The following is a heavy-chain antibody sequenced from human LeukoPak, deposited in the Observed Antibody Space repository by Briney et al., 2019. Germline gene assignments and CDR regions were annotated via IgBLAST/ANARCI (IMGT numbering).Heavy chain of an antibody. CDR3: VRDGYYGSGSPGWFGP. V-gene: IGHV4-34*12. CDR2: VFHRGTT. J-gene: IGHJ5*02. CDR1: GGSFSGYC. D-gene: IGHD3-10*01. Sequence: SETLSLTCAVYGGSFSGYCWSWIRVPPGKGLEWIGSVFHRGTTYYNSSLKSRVNISIDTSKNQFSLKLNSLTAEDTAMYYCVRDGYYGSGSPGWFGPWGPGTLVIVSA.